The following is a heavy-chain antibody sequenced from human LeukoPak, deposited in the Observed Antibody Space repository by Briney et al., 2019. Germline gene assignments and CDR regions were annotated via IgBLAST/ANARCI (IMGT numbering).Heavy chain of an antibody. Sequence: SETLSLTCSVSGGSINRRSYYWGGVRQSPGKGLEWIGTIYYSGSTYYNPSLKSRVTISVDTSKNQFSLKLSSVTAADTAVYYCARRFGSSKPRWFDPWGQGTLVTVSS. V-gene: IGHV4-39*01. CDR3: ARRFGSSKPRWFDP. CDR2: IYYSGST. D-gene: IGHD6-13*01. CDR1: GGSINRRSYY. J-gene: IGHJ5*02.